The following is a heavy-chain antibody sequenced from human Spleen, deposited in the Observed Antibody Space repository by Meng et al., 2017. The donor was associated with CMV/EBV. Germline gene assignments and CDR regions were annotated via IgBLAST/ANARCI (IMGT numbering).Heavy chain of an antibody. CDR2: IYNSATT. Sequence: SETLSLTCSVSGSSISNGDYYWTWMRQPPGKGLEWIGYIYNSATTYYNPSLRGRVTISADTSKNQFSLKMSSVMAADTAVYYCARTNSGYYMPTFDIWGQGTMVTVSS. D-gene: IGHD3-22*01. CDR3: ARTNSGYYMPTFDI. V-gene: IGHV4-30-4*08. J-gene: IGHJ3*02. CDR1: GSSISNGDYY.